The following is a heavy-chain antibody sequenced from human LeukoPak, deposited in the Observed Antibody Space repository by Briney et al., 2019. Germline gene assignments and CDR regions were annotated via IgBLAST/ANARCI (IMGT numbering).Heavy chain of an antibody. CDR3: ARDIEYGGIYNWFDP. CDR2: IYHSGST. CDR1: GYSISSGYY. Sequence: SETLSLTCTVSGYSISSGYYWGWIRQPPGKGLEWIGNIYHSGSTYYNPSLKSRVTISVDTSKNQFSLKLSSVTAADTAVYYCARDIEYGGIYNWFDPWGQGTLVTVSS. V-gene: IGHV4-38-2*02. J-gene: IGHJ5*02. D-gene: IGHD4-23*01.